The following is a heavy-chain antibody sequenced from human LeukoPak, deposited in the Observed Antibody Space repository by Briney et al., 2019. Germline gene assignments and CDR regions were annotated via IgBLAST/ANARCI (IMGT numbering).Heavy chain of an antibody. CDR3: AKCRSLSPAAAINY. CDR2: ISADGNNE. V-gene: IGHV3-30-3*02. D-gene: IGHD2-2*01. Sequence: GGSLRLSCAASGFTFSSYAMHWVRQAPGKGLEWVAVISADGNNEHYADSAKGRFTLSRDNAKSTAYLQMNSLRSEDTAVYYCAKCRSLSPAAAINYWGQGTLVTVSS. CDR1: GFTFSSYA. J-gene: IGHJ4*02.